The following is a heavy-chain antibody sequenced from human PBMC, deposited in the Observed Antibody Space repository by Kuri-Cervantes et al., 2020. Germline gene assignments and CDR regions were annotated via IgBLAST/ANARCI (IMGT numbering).Heavy chain of an antibody. CDR1: AFSFSNAW. CDR3: TTALYGSGSYYNASPFALDH. V-gene: IGHV3-15*01. CDR2: IKSKTDGGTT. Sequence: GESLKISCAASAFSFSNAWMNWVRQGPGKGLEWVGRIKSKTDGGTTDYAAPVKGRFTISRDDSKNTLYLQMNSLKTEDTAVYYCTTALYGSGSYYNASPFALDHWGQGTLVTVSS. D-gene: IGHD3-10*01. J-gene: IGHJ4*02.